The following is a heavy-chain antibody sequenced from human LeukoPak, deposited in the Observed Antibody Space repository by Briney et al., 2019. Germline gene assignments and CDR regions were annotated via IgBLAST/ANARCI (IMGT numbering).Heavy chain of an antibody. D-gene: IGHD3-22*01. CDR2: IYYSGST. CDR3: ARVRRYYDSSGYFLEGNYFDY. Sequence: PSQTLSLTCAVSGGSISSGGYSWSWIRQPPGKGLEWIGYIYYSGSTYYNPSLKSRVTISVDTSKNQFSLKLSSVTAADTAVYYCARVRRYYDSSGYFLEGNYFDYWGQGTLVTVSS. V-gene: IGHV4-30-4*07. CDR1: GGSISSGGYS. J-gene: IGHJ4*02.